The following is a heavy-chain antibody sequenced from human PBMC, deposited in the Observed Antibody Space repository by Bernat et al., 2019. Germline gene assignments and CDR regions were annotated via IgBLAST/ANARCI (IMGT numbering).Heavy chain of an antibody. J-gene: IGHJ3*02. Sequence: QLQLQESGPGLVKPSETLSLTCTVSGGSISSSSYYWGWIRQPPGKGLEWIGSIYYSGSTYYNPSLKSRVTISVDTSKNQFSLKLSSVTAADTAVYYCARLPGYCSGGSCYYGAFDIWGQGTMVTVSS. V-gene: IGHV4-39*01. D-gene: IGHD2-15*01. CDR1: GGSISSSSYY. CDR3: ARLPGYCSGGSCYYGAFDI. CDR2: IYYSGST.